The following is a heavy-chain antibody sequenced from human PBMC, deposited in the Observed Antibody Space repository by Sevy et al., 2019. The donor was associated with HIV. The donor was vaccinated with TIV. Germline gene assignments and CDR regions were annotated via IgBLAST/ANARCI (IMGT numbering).Heavy chain of an antibody. D-gene: IGHD7-27*01. CDR2: TSSSGYTI. CDR1: EFTFSDYY. J-gene: IGHJ6*03. CDR3: ARRKGIHNWGGDRYYYMDV. V-gene: IGHV3-11*01. Sequence: GGSLRLSCTGSEFTFSDYYMSWIRQTPGKGLEWVSYTSSSGYTIYYADSVKGRFTISRDNAKNSVYLQMNSLRAEDTAVYYCARRKGIHNWGGDRYYYMDVWGKGTTVTVSS.